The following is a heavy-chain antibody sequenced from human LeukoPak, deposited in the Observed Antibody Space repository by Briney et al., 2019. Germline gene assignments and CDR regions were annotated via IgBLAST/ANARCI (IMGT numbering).Heavy chain of an antibody. CDR2: IWYDGSNK. CDR3: ARGEKSVAELAMWDY. D-gene: IGHD3-10*01. V-gene: IGHV3-33*01. J-gene: IGHJ4*02. CDR1: GFTFSNYG. Sequence: GGSLRLSCAAYGFTFSNYGMHWVRQAPGKGLEWVAAIWYDGSNKYYGDSVKGRFTISRDNSKSTLYLQMNSLKTEDTAVYYCARGEKSVAELAMWDYWGQGTLVTVSS.